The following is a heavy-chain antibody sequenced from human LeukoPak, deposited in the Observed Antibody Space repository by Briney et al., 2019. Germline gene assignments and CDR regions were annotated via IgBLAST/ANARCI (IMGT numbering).Heavy chain of an antibody. CDR3: ARDLSPVVRASPMGY. J-gene: IGHJ4*02. CDR1: GFTFTSYG. V-gene: IGHV3-30*03. D-gene: IGHD3-10*01. Sequence: GTSLRLSCAASGFTFTSYGMHWVRQSPGKGLEWVALITYDGYYKYYSDSVKGRFTISSDTSKNTLYLQMDSLRAEDTAVYYCARDLSPVVRASPMGYWGQGTLVTVSS. CDR2: ITYDGYYK.